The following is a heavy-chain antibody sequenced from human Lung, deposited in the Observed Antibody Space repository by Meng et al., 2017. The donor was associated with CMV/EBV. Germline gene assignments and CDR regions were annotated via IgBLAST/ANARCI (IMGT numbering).Heavy chain of an antibody. J-gene: IGHJ4*02. V-gene: IGHV4-4*02. CDR1: GDAITNHDR. D-gene: IGHD3-10*01. CDR2: LHHRGSR. CDR3: LRRSGGSV. Sequence: QVQLPELAPALAKPADTLSLTCAVSGDAITNHDRGAWVRQPIGKGVEWMGDLHHRGSRAYDPSLKSRVSMSIDKCKLQSSQTLPSVSAADTVVYHCLRRSGGSVWGQGTLVTVSS.